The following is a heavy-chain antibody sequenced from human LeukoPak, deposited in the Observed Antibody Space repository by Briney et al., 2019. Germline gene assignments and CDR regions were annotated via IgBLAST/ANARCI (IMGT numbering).Heavy chain of an antibody. V-gene: IGHV1-8*01. CDR2: MNPNSGNT. CDR3: ARGPNKSDGGNSGSAWFDP. CDR1: GYTFTTYD. J-gene: IGHJ5*02. D-gene: IGHD4-23*01. Sequence: ASVKVSCKASGYTFTTYDTNWVRQTTGQGLEWMGWMNPNSGNTGYAQKFQGRVTMTRNTSISTAYMELSSLRSEDTAVYYCARGPNKSDGGNSGSAWFDPWGQGTLVTVSS.